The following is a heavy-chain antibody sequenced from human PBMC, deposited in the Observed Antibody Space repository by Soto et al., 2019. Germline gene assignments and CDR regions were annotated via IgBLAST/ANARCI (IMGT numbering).Heavy chain of an antibody. CDR1: GFTFSSYA. CDR2: ISGSGGGT. Sequence: EVQVLESGGGLVQPGGSLRLSCAASGFTFSSYAMSWVRQAPGKGLEWVLGISGSGGGTYYADSVKGRFTISRDNSRNTLYLQMNSLRTEDTAIYYCAKVSYSSGWEVADYWGQGTLVTVSS. D-gene: IGHD6-19*01. J-gene: IGHJ4*02. V-gene: IGHV3-23*01. CDR3: AKVSYSSGWEVADY.